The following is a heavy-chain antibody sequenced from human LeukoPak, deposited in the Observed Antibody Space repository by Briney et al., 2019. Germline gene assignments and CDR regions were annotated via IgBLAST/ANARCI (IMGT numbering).Heavy chain of an antibody. CDR3: ARAFGSLGLDP. Sequence: AGSLSLSCAASRFTFSSNWMHWVRQAPGKGLMWVSCINSDGSSTKYADSVKGRFTVSRDNAKNTLYLQMNSLRVEDTAVYYCARAFGSLGLDPWGQGTLVTVSS. D-gene: IGHD2-15*01. J-gene: IGHJ5*02. V-gene: IGHV3-74*03. CDR2: INSDGSST. CDR1: RFTFSSNW.